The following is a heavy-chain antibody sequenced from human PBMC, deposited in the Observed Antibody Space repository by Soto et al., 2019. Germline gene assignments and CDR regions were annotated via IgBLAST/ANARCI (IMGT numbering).Heavy chain of an antibody. D-gene: IGHD6-25*01. CDR1: GFSFSTYG. J-gene: IGHJ4*02. Sequence: EVQLLESGGGLVQPGVSLRLSCAVSGFSFSTYGVTWVRQAPGKGMEWVSGVSGGSGVTHYADSVKGRFTITGDNSKNTVYLHINRLRVDDTAVYYCAKCNGYGDYWGQGTLVTVAS. V-gene: IGHV3-23*01. CDR2: VSGGSGVT. CDR3: AKCNGYGDY.